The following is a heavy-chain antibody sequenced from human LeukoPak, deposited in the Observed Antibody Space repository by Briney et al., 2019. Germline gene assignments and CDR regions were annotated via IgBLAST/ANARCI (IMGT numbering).Heavy chain of an antibody. D-gene: IGHD4-17*01. V-gene: IGHV4-39*07. J-gene: IGHJ6*02. CDR3: ARDEGYGDYYYGMDV. Sequence: SETLSLTCAVSGGSISSSSYYWGWIRQPPGKGLEWIGSIYYSGSTYYNPSLKSRVTISVDTSKNQFSLKLSSVTAADTAVYYCARDEGYGDYYYGMDVWGQGTTVTVSS. CDR2: IYYSGST. CDR1: GGSISSSSYY.